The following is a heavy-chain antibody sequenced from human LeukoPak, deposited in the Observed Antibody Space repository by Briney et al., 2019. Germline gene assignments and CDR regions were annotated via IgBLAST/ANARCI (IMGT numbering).Heavy chain of an antibody. V-gene: IGHV1-46*01. CDR2: INPSGGST. Sequence: ASVKVSCKASGYTFTSYYMHWVRQAPGQGLEWMGIINPSGGSTSYAQKFQGRVTMTRDTSTSTVYMELSSLRSEDTAVYYCARDGSGSYPEYYFDYWGQGTLVTVSS. CDR1: GYTFTSYY. J-gene: IGHJ4*02. D-gene: IGHD1-26*01. CDR3: ARDGSGSYPEYYFDY.